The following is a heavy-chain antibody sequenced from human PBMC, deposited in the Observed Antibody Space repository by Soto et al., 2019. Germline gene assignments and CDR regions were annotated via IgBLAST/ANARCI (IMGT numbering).Heavy chain of an antibody. J-gene: IGHJ3*02. D-gene: IGHD4-17*01. CDR1: GVSFSTFE. Sequence: GSLRLPCAASGVSFSTFEMNWGRQAPGNGLEWISYISSSGTTIYYADSVKGRFTISRDNAKNSLYLTVNSVRAEDTAVYYGAGEPPPWGYADYFPHDGLDIWGQGTMVTVAS. CDR2: ISSSGTTI. V-gene: IGHV3-48*03. CDR3: AGEPPPWGYADYFPHDGLDI.